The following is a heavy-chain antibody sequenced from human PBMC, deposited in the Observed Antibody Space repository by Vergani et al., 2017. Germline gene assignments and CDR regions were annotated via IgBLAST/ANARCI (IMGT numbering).Heavy chain of an antibody. CDR3: ARERDVDTAMVVAFDI. D-gene: IGHD5-18*01. Sequence: QVQLVQSGAEVKKPGSSVKVSCKASGGTFSNYAISWVRQAPGQGLEWMGGIIPIFGTANYAQKFQGRVTITADESTSTAYMELSSLRSEDTAVYYCARERDVDTAMVVAFDIWGQGTMVTVSS. J-gene: IGHJ3*02. CDR1: GGTFSNYA. V-gene: IGHV1-69*01. CDR2: IIPIFGTA.